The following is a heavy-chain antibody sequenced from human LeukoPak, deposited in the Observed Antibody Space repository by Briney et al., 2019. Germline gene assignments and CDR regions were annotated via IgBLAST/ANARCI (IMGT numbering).Heavy chain of an antibody. CDR3: ARHHSGYDY. Sequence: GASVTVSFKATGYTYTNYDINWERQATGQGLEWMGWMNPNSGNTGNAQKYQGRVTMTRNTSISTAYMERSSLRSEYTAVYYCARHHSGYDYWGQGTLVTVPS. CDR1: GYTYTNYD. CDR2: MNPNSGNT. D-gene: IGHD5-12*01. J-gene: IGHJ4*02. V-gene: IGHV1-8*01.